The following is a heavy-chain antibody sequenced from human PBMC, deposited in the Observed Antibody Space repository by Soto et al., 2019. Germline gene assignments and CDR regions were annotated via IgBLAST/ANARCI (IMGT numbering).Heavy chain of an antibody. V-gene: IGHV4-59*08. CDR1: GGSISSYY. D-gene: IGHD3-10*01. CDR2: IYYSGST. CDR3: ARTGTYYYGSGSYYPSAFDI. J-gene: IGHJ3*02. Sequence: PSETLSLTCTVSGGSISSYYWSWIRQPPGKGLEWIGYIYYSGSTNYNPSLKSRVTISVDTSKNQFSLKLSSVTAADTAVYYCARTGTYYYGSGSYYPSAFDIWGQGTIVTVSS.